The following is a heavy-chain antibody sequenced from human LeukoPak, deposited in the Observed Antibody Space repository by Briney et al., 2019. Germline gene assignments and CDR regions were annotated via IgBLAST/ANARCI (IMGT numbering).Heavy chain of an antibody. J-gene: IGHJ3*01. CDR2: ISSTTGRII. CDR1: GFTFSDYS. D-gene: IGHD3-10*01. V-gene: IGHV3-11*04. Sequence: GGSLRLSCPSSGFTFSDYSMTWIRQAPGKGLEWLSSISSTTGRIIYYADSVKGRFTISRDNTKNSLFLQMVSLRVEDTAVYYCARYYSDAFDVWGQGTVVTVSS. CDR3: ARYYSDAFDV.